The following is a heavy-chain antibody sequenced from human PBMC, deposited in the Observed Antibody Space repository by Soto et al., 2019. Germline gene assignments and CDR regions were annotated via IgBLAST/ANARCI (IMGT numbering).Heavy chain of an antibody. CDR2: IYYSGST. Sequence: SETLSLTCTVSGGSISSGGYYWSWIRQHPGKGLEWIGYIYYSGSTYYNPSLKSRVTISVDTSKNQFSLKLSSVTAADTAVYYCARDLYGGANWFDPGGQGTLVTVSS. J-gene: IGHJ5*02. D-gene: IGHD4-17*01. CDR3: ARDLYGGANWFDP. V-gene: IGHV4-31*03. CDR1: GGSISSGGYY.